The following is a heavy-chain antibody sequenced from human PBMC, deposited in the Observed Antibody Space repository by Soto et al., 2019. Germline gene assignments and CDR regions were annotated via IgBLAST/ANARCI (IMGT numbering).Heavy chain of an antibody. CDR3: ARGPGSWYYYYMDV. CDR2: MNPNSGNP. Sequence: QVQLVQSGPEVKKPGASVKVSCKASGYTFTSYDINWMRQANGQGLERVGWMNPNSGNPGYAQKFQGRATMTRNTSISKAYMELSSLRSEDTAVYYCARGPGSWYYYYMDVWGKGTTVNVSS. CDR1: GYTFTSYD. V-gene: IGHV1-8*01. J-gene: IGHJ6*03. D-gene: IGHD6-13*01.